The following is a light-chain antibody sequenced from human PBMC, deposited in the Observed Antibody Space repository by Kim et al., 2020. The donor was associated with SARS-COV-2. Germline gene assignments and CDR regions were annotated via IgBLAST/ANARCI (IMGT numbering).Light chain of an antibody. V-gene: IGLV2-14*01. CDR3: ASFTMGDRV. CDR1: SSDIGEFDY. CDR2: EIN. J-gene: IGLJ3*02. Sequence: QSVLSQPASVSGSPGQTVTIPCTGSSSDIGEFDYVSWYQQYPGEPPKLIIYEINKRPSGISFRFSGSKSGVTASLTISGLQAEDECHYYCASFTMGDRVFGGGTQLTVL.